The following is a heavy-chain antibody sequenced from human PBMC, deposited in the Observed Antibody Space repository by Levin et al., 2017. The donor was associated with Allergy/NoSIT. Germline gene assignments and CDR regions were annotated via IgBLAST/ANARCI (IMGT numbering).Heavy chain of an antibody. J-gene: IGHJ5*02. D-gene: IGHD6-13*01. V-gene: IGHV4-30-2*01. CDR3: ARDSSSGSSKTDNWFDP. CDR1: GGSISSGGYS. Sequence: LRLSCAVSGGSISSGGYSWSWIRQPPGKGLEWIGYIYHSGSTYYNPSLKSRVTISVDRSKNQFSLKLSSVTAADTAVYYCARDSSSGSSKTDNWFDPWGQGTLVTVSS. CDR2: IYHSGST.